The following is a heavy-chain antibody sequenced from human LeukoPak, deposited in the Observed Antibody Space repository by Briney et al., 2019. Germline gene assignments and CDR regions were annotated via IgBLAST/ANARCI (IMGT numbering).Heavy chain of an antibody. D-gene: IGHD2-15*01. CDR3: ARTYCSGGSCRLDY. CDR2: INHSGRT. J-gene: IGHJ4*02. CDR1: GGSFSGYY. V-gene: IGHV4-34*01. Sequence: PSETLSLTCAVYGGSFSGYYWRWIRQPPGKGLEWIGEINHSGRTNYNPSLKSRVTISVDTSKNQFSLKLSSVTAADTAVYSCARTYCSGGSCRLDYWGQGTLVTVSS.